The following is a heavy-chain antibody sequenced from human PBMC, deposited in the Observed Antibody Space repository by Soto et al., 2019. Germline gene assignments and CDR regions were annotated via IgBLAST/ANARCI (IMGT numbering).Heavy chain of an antibody. J-gene: IGHJ4*02. CDR3: ARVPGYCSSTSCQGGAAAPIYFDY. V-gene: IGHV3-30-3*01. Sequence: PGGSLRLSCAASGFTFSSYAMHWVRQAPGKGLEWVTVISYDGSNKYYADSVKGRFTISRDNSKNTLYLQMNSPRAEDTAVYYCARVPGYCSSTSCQGGAAAPIYFDYWGQGTLVTVSS. CDR1: GFTFSSYA. D-gene: IGHD2-2*01. CDR2: ISYDGSNK.